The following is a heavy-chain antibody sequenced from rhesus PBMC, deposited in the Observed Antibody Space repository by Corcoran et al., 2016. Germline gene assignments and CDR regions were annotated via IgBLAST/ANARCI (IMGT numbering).Heavy chain of an antibody. Sequence: EVQLVETGGGLVQPGGSLKLSCAASGFTFSSYGRSWVRQAPGKGLEWVSAINSGGGSTYYADSVKGRFTISRNNSKNTLSLQMNSLRAEDTAVYYCAKESCRKYSSGWYCAFDFWGQGLRVTVSS. CDR2: INSGGGST. D-gene: IGHD6-31*01. CDR3: AKESCRKYSSGWYCAFDF. V-gene: IGHV3S5*01. CDR1: GFTFSSYG. J-gene: IGHJ3*01.